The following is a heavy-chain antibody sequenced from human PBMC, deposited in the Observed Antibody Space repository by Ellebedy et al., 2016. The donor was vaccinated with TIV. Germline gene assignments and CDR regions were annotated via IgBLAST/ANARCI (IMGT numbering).Heavy chain of an antibody. D-gene: IGHD5-24*01. J-gene: IGHJ4*02. CDR2: IYYSGST. CDR3: ARTPGRWLQHFDY. Sequence: SETLSLTXTVSGGSISSYYWSWIRQPPGKGLEWIGHIYYSGSTNYNPSLKSRVTISVDTSKNQFSLKLSSVTAADTAVYYCARTPGRWLQHFDYWGQGTLVTVSS. CDR1: GGSISSYY. V-gene: IGHV4-59*01.